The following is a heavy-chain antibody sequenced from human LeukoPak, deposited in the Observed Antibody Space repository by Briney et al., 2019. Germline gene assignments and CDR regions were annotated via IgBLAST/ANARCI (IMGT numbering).Heavy chain of an antibody. V-gene: IGHV1-18*04. Sequence: PGESLKISCKGSGYSFTSYWITWVRQAPGQGLEWMGWISAYNGNTNYAQKLQGRVTMTTDTSTSTAYMELRSLRSDDTAVYYCARVLRYFDWGSWFDPWGQGTLVTVSS. J-gene: IGHJ5*02. CDR3: ARVLRYFDWGSWFDP. D-gene: IGHD3-9*01. CDR2: ISAYNGNT. CDR1: GYSFTSYW.